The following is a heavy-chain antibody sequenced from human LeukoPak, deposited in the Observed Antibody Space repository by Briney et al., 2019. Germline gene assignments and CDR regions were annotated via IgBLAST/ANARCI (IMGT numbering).Heavy chain of an antibody. CDR2: FNSDTGDT. CDR3: VRGGPNRSGWTLDY. CDR1: GYTFTNYA. D-gene: IGHD6-19*01. Sequence: ASVKVSCKASGYTFTNYAIHWVRQAPGQRLEWMGWFNSDTGDTHYSQNFQGRLIITRDTSASTAYMGLTSLRPEDTAVFFCVRGGPNRSGWTLDYWGQGTLVTVSS. V-gene: IGHV1-3*01. J-gene: IGHJ4*02.